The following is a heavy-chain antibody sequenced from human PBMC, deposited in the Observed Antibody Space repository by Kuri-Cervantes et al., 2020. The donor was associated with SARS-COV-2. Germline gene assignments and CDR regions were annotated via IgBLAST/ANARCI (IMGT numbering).Heavy chain of an antibody. CDR1: YW. D-gene: IGHD3-3*01. J-gene: IGHJ4*02. CDR2: IYPGDSDT. CDR3: ARLNYDFWSGYPSTTPDY. Sequence: YWSWIRQPAGKGLEWMGIIYPGDSDTRYSPSFQGQVTISADKSISTAYLQWSSLKASDTAMYYCARLNYDFWSGYPSTTPDYWGQGTLVTVSS. V-gene: IGHV5-51*01.